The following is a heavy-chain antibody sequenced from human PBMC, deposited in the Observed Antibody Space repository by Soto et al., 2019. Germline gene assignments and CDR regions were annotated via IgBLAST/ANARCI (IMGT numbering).Heavy chain of an antibody. D-gene: IGHD6-6*01. CDR2: ISGNGGST. CDR1: GFTFSVYA. V-gene: IGHV3-23*01. Sequence: EVQLLESGGGLVQPGGSLRLSCGASGFTFSVYAMTWVRQAPGKGLEWVSAISGNGGSTYYADSVKGRFTISRDNSKSTLHPQMNSLRVEDTAVYYCAKDRTFGPPLVRFDSWGQGTLVTVSS. J-gene: IGHJ4*02. CDR3: AKDRTFGPPLVRFDS.